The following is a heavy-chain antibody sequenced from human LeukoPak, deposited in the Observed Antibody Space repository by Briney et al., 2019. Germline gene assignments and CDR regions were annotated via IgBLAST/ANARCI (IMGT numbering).Heavy chain of an antibody. CDR1: GFTFSSYS. CDR3: AKGGYSSGWYALPNDDAFDI. J-gene: IGHJ3*02. D-gene: IGHD6-19*01. V-gene: IGHV3-23*01. Sequence: GGSLRLSCAASGFTFSSYSMNWVRQAPGKGLEWVSAISGSGGSTYYADSVKGRFTISRDNSKNTLYLQMNSLRAEDTAVYYCAKGGYSSGWYALPNDDAFDIWGQGTMVTVSS. CDR2: ISGSGGST.